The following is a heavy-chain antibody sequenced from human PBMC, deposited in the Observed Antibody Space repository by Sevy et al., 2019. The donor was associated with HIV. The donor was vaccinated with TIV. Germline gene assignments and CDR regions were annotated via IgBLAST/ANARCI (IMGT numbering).Heavy chain of an antibody. CDR3: ASGDRDEYYFDY. CDR1: GFTFSSYG. D-gene: IGHD2-21*01. Sequence: GGSLRLSCAASGFTFSSYGMHWVRQAPGKGLEWVAVIWYDGSNKYYADSVKGRFTISRDNSKNTLYLQMNSLRAEDTAVYYCASGDRDEYYFDYWGQGTLVTVSS. V-gene: IGHV3-33*01. CDR2: IWYDGSNK. J-gene: IGHJ4*02.